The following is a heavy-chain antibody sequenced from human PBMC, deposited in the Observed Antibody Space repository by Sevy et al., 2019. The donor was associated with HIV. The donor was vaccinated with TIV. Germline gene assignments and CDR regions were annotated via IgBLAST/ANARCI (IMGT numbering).Heavy chain of an antibody. Sequence: ASVKVSCKASGGTFSRYAISWVRQAPGQGLEWMGGIIPIFGTANYAQKFQGRVTITADESTSTAYMELSSLRSEDTAVYYCARGERVVVVAHYYRMDVWGQGTTVTVSS. CDR3: ARGERVVVVAHYYRMDV. J-gene: IGHJ6*02. CDR2: IIPIFGTA. CDR1: GGTFSRYA. V-gene: IGHV1-69*13. D-gene: IGHD2-15*01.